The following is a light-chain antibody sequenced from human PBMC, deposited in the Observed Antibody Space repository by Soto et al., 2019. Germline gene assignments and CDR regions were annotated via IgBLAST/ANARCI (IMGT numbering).Light chain of an antibody. CDR2: AAS. CDR1: QSISSY. Sequence: IQVTQSPSSLAASVGDRVTITCRASQSISSYLNWYQQKPGKAPKLLIYAASSLQSGVPSRFSGSGSGTDFTLTISSLQPEDFATYYCQQSYSTPRRFGQGTNVDVK. CDR3: QQSYSTPRR. V-gene: IGKV1-39*01. J-gene: IGKJ1*01.